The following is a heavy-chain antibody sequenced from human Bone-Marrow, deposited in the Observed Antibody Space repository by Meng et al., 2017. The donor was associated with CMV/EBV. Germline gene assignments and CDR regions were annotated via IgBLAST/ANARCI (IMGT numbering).Heavy chain of an antibody. CDR2: IYPGDSDT. V-gene: IGHV5-51*01. CDR3: ARHRREMATINPCYSGSPYYYYGMDV. CDR1: GYSFTSYW. J-gene: IGHJ6*02. Sequence: KVSCKGSGYSFTSYWIGWVRQMPGKGLEWMGIIYPGDSDTRYSPSFQGQVTISADKSISTAYLQWSSLKASDTAMYYCARHRREMATINPCYSGSPYYYYGMDVWGQGTTVTVSS. D-gene: IGHD5-24*01.